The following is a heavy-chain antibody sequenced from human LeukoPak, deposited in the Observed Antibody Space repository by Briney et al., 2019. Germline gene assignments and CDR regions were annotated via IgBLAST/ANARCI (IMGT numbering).Heavy chain of an antibody. J-gene: IGHJ6*02. CDR2: IYSGGST. CDR3: ASGPPGNTYYYYYYGMDV. D-gene: IGHD2/OR15-2a*01. V-gene: IGHV3-53*01. Sequence: GGSLRLSCAASGFTVSTNYISWVRQAPGKGLEWVSIIYSGGSTYYADSVKGRFTISRDNSKNTLYLQMNSLRAEDTAVYFCASGPPGNTYYYYYYGMDVWGQGTTVTVSS. CDR1: GFTVSTNY.